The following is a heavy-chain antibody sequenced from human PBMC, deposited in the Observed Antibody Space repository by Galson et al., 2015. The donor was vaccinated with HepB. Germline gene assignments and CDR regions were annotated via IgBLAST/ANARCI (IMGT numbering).Heavy chain of an antibody. Sequence: SVKVSCKASGYTFTSYAMHWVRQAPGQRLEWMGWINAGNGNTKYSQKFQGRVTITRDTSASTAYMELSSLRSEDTAVYYCARGGGIVVVVADYYYYYGMDVWGQGTTVTVSS. CDR2: INAGNGNT. V-gene: IGHV1-3*01. D-gene: IGHD2-15*01. CDR3: ARGGGIVVVVADYYYYYGMDV. J-gene: IGHJ6*02. CDR1: GYTFTSYA.